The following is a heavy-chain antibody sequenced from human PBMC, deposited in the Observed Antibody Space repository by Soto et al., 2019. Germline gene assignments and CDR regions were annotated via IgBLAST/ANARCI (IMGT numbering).Heavy chain of an antibody. V-gene: IGHV3-9*01. Sequence: EVQLVESGGGLVQPGRSLRLSCAASGFTFDDYAMHWVRQAPGKGLEWVSGISWNSGSIGYADSVKGRFTISRDNAKNSLYLQMNSLRAEDTALYYCAKVSSGWFPLIGGQGTLVTVSS. CDR1: GFTFDDYA. D-gene: IGHD6-19*01. J-gene: IGHJ4*02. CDR3: AKVSSGWFPLI. CDR2: ISWNSGSI.